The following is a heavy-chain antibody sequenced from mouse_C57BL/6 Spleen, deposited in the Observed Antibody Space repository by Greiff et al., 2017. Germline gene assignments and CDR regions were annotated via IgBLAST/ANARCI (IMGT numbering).Heavy chain of an antibody. Sequence: QVQLQQPGAELVKPGASVKMSCKASGYTFTSYWITWVKQRPGQGLEWIGDIYPGSGSTNYNEKFKSKATLTVDTSSSTAYMQLSSLTSEDSAVYYCARERYDYRYFGGWGTGTTVTVSS. D-gene: IGHD2-3*01. CDR3: ARERYDYRYFGG. CDR2: IYPGSGST. V-gene: IGHV1-55*01. CDR1: GYTFTSYW. J-gene: IGHJ1*03.